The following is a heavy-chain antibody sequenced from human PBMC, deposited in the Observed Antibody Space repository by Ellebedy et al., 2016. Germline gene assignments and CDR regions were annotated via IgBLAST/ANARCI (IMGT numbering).Heavy chain of an antibody. CDR1: GFTFSSYG. CDR3: AKPKGYSYGLNYYYMDG. V-gene: IGHV3-30*18. J-gene: IGHJ6*03. Sequence: GGSLRLSXAASGFTFSSYGMHWVRQAPGKGLEWVAVISYDGSNKYYADSAKGRFTISRDNSKNTLYLQMNSLRAEDTAVYYCAKPKGYSYGLNYYYMDGWGKGTTVTV. D-gene: IGHD5-18*01. CDR2: ISYDGSNK.